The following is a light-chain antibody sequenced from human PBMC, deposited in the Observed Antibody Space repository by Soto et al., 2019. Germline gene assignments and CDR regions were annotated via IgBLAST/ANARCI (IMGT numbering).Light chain of an antibody. V-gene: IGKV3-15*01. CDR2: GAS. Sequence: EIVVTQSPGTLSGSPGERATLSCRASQSVSSNLAWYQQKPGQAPRLLIYGASTRATGIPARFSGSGSGTEFTLTISSLQSEDFAVYYCQQYNNWPPTFGQGTKVDIK. CDR1: QSVSSN. CDR3: QQYNNWPPT. J-gene: IGKJ1*01.